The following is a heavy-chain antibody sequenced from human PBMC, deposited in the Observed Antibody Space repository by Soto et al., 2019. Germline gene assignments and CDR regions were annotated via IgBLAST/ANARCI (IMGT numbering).Heavy chain of an antibody. CDR3: ARLDRFLEYFNH. CDR2: MYYSGGT. CDR1: GGSISISSYY. D-gene: IGHD3-3*01. J-gene: IGHJ1*01. Sequence: PSETLSLTCSVSGGSISISSYYWGWVRQPPGKGLEWIASMYYSGGTYYNPSLKSRATISVDKSKNQFSLKLTSATAADTAVYYCARLDRFLEYFNHWGQETLVTVAS. V-gene: IGHV4-39*01.